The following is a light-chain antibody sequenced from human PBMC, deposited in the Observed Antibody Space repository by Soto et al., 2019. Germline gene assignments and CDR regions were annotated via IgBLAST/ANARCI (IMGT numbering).Light chain of an antibody. CDR1: QSFNNW. J-gene: IGKJ2*01. Sequence: DIQMTQSPSTLSASVGDRVTITCRASQSFNNWLAWYQQKPGKAPKLLIYDASTLQSGVPSRFSGSGSGTEFTLTISSLQPADFATYYCQKSDGYFGQGTRLEIK. CDR2: DAS. CDR3: QKSDGY. V-gene: IGKV1-5*01.